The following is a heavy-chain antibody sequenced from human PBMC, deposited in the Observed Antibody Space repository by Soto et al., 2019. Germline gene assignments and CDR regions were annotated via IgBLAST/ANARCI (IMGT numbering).Heavy chain of an antibody. J-gene: IGHJ6*02. CDR3: ARSSGTYPPSRYYYDLDV. Sequence: QVQLVQSGPEVKKPGASVKVSCKASGYTFTSYGFSWVRQAPGQGLEWMGWISAHNGDTIYAQKFQDRITMTTDTSTNTAYLELRSLKSGDTAVFYCARSSGTYPPSRYYYDLDVWGQGTTVTVSS. CDR2: ISAHNGDT. D-gene: IGHD1-26*01. V-gene: IGHV1-18*01. CDR1: GYTFTSYG.